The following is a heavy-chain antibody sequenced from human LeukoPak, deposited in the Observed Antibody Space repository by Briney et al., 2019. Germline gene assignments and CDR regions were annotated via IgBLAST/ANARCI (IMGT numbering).Heavy chain of an antibody. V-gene: IGHV3-74*01. CDR1: GFTFSSYW. Sequence: PGGSLRLSCAASGFTFSSYWMHWVRQGPGKGRVWVSRINSDGSRTNYADSVKGRVTISRDNAKNTLYLQMNSLRADDTAVYYCARDLRTPSDTNIAIDYWGQGTLVTVSS. CDR3: ARDLRTPSDTNIAIDY. CDR2: INSDGSRT. D-gene: IGHD4-23*01. J-gene: IGHJ4*02.